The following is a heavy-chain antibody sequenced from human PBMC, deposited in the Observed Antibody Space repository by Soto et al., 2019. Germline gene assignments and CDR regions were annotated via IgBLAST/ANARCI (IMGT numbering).Heavy chain of an antibody. CDR3: AKSTSGALEWLLYDD. CDR1: GGTRSSYA. V-gene: IGHV3-23*01. Sequence: GGSLGLCCAASGGTRSSYAMSWVRQAPGKGLEWVSGISDGGGSVHYADSVKGRFTISRDNSKNTLYLQMSSLRAEETALYYCAKSTSGALEWLLYDDWGQGPLVTVSS. CDR2: ISDGGGSV. D-gene: IGHD3-3*01. J-gene: IGHJ4*02.